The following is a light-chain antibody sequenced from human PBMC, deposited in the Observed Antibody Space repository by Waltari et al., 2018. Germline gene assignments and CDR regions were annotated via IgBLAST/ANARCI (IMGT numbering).Light chain of an antibody. Sequence: QLVLTQSPSASASLGASVKLTCTLSSGHSSYAIAWHHQQPEKGPRYLMRLNSDGSHFKGDGIPDRFSGSSSGAERYLTISSLQSEDEADYYCQTWGTGIVVLGGGTKLTVL. CDR1: SGHSSYA. CDR2: LNSDGSH. CDR3: QTWGTGIVV. J-gene: IGLJ2*01. V-gene: IGLV4-69*01.